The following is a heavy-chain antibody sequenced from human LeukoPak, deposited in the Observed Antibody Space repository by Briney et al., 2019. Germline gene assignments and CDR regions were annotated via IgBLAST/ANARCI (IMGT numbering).Heavy chain of an antibody. Sequence: SETLSLPCSVSGRPNKCYYWRWLRQPPGTGLDWIGDVYASGSSNYVPSLKRRVTISLGPSKNQFSLRPSAVTAADTALYYCARYDGATGAFDFWGQGTLVTASS. J-gene: IGHJ4*02. CDR1: GRPNKCYY. CDR2: VYASGSS. CDR3: ARYDGATGAFDF. V-gene: IGHV4-4*09. D-gene: IGHD5-12*01.